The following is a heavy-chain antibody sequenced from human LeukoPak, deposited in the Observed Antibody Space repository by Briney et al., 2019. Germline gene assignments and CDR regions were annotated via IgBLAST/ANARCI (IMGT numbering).Heavy chain of an antibody. CDR2: ISAYNGNT. V-gene: IGHV1-18*01. CDR3: ARDSVDIVVVPAAIENWFDP. J-gene: IGHJ5*02. D-gene: IGHD2-2*03. Sequence: ASVKVSCKASGYTFTSYGISWVRQAPGQGLEWMGWISAYNGNTNYAQELQGRVTMTTDTSTSTAYMELRSLRSDDTAVYYCARDSVDIVVVPAAIENWFDPWGQGTLVTVSS. CDR1: GYTFTSYG.